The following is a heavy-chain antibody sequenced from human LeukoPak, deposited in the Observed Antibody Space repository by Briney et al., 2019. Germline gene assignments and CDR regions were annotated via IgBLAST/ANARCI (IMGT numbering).Heavy chain of an antibody. CDR3: ARGGYSSSWSPNWFDP. Sequence: GASVKVSCKASGYTFTGYYMHWVRQAPGQGLEWMGWINPNSGGTNYAQKFQGWVTMTRDTSISIAYMELSRLRSDDTAVYYCARGGYSSSWSPNWFDPWGQGTLVTVSS. J-gene: IGHJ5*02. CDR2: INPNSGGT. CDR1: GYTFTGYY. V-gene: IGHV1-2*04. D-gene: IGHD6-13*01.